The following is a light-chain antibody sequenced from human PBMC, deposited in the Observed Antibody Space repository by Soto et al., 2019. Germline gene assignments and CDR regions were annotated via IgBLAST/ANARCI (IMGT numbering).Light chain of an antibody. J-gene: IGKJ4*01. CDR2: GAS. V-gene: IGKV3-20*01. Sequence: EIVLTQSPGTLSLSPGERATLSCRASQSVRSNYLAWYQQKPGQAPRLLIYGASSRATGIPDRFSGSGSGTDFTLTISRLEPEDFAVYYCQHYGSSPTFGGGTKVEIK. CDR3: QHYGSSPT. CDR1: QSVRSNY.